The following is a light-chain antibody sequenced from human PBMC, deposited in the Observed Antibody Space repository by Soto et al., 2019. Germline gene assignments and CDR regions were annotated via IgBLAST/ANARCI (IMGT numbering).Light chain of an antibody. CDR2: KAS. CDR1: QSISSW. Sequence: DIQMTQSPSTLSASVGDRVTITCRASQSISSWLAWYQQKPGKAPKLLIYKASSLESGVPSRFIGSGSGTEFTLTISSLQPDDFATYYCQQYNSLHTFGQETKLEIK. J-gene: IGKJ2*01. V-gene: IGKV1-5*03. CDR3: QQYNSLHT.